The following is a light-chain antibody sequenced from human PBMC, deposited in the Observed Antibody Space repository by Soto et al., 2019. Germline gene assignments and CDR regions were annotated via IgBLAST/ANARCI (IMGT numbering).Light chain of an antibody. Sequence: DIVMTQSPDSLAVSLGERATINCKSSQSVLYRSNFKNYLAWYQQRPGQPPKLLIYWASTRESGVPDRFGGSGSGPDFTLTSSSLQPEDVAVYYCQQYYSTPQTFGQGTKVEIK. CDR3: QQYYSTPQT. J-gene: IGKJ1*01. V-gene: IGKV4-1*01. CDR2: WAS. CDR1: QSVLYRSNFKNY.